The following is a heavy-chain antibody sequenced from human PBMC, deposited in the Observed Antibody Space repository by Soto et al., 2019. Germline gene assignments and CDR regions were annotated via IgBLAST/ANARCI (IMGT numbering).Heavy chain of an antibody. CDR2: ISAYNGNT. Sequence: QVQLVQSGAEVKKPGASVKVSCKASGYTFTSYGISWVRQAPGQGLEWMGGISAYNGNTNYAQKLQGRVTMTTDTSTSTAYMELRSLRSDDTAVYYCARDPAYCGGDCYPGWFDPWGQGTLVTVSS. V-gene: IGHV1-18*04. CDR3: ARDPAYCGGDCYPGWFDP. D-gene: IGHD2-21*02. CDR1: GYTFTSYG. J-gene: IGHJ5*02.